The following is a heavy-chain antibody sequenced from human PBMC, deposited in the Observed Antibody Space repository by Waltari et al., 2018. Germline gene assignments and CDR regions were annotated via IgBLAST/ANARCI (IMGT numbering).Heavy chain of an antibody. Sequence: QVQLQESGPGLVKPSETLSLTCTVSGYSISSGYYWGWIRQPPGKGLEWIGSIYHSGSTYDNPSLKSRVTISVDTSKNQFSLKLSSVTAADTAVYYCATGLDYGDYQIDYWGQGTLVTVSS. J-gene: IGHJ4*02. V-gene: IGHV4-38-2*02. D-gene: IGHD4-17*01. CDR2: IYHSGST. CDR1: GYSISSGYY. CDR3: ATGLDYGDYQIDY.